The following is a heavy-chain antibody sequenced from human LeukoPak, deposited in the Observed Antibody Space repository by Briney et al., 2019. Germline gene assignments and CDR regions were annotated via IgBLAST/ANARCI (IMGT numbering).Heavy chain of an antibody. V-gene: IGHV3-7*01. J-gene: IGHJ4*02. D-gene: IGHD3-9*01. CDR2: IKQDGSEK. CDR3: ARARYFDWDDFDY. Sequence: GGALRLSCAASGFTFSSYWMSWVRQAPGKGLEWVANIKQDGSEKYYVDSVKGRFTISRGNAKNSLYLQMNSLRAEDTAVYYCARARYFDWDDFDYWGQGTLVTVSS. CDR1: GFTFSSYW.